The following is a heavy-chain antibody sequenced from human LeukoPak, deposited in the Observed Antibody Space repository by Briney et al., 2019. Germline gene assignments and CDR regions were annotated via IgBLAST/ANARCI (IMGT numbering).Heavy chain of an antibody. J-gene: IGHJ1*01. V-gene: IGHV3-23*01. D-gene: IGHD2/OR15-2a*01. CDR1: GFTFSSCA. Sequence: GGSLRLSCAASGFTFSSCAMSWVRQAPGKGLEWVSVMSGSGGITHYADSVKGRFTISRDNSKNTLYMQINSLRAEDTAVYYCAKEEGIFSGGNLQHWGQGTLVSVSS. CDR3: AKEEGIFSGGNLQH. CDR2: MSGSGGIT.